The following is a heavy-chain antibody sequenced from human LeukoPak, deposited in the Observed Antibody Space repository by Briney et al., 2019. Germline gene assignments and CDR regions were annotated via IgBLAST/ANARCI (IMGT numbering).Heavy chain of an antibody. Sequence: PGGSLRLSCAASGFTFNAYVMNWVRRTPGKGLEWVSAISGSGGSTYYADSVKGRFTISRDNSKNTLYLQMNSLRAEDTAVYYCAKGWGNQWELFDYWGQGTLVTVSS. J-gene: IGHJ4*02. V-gene: IGHV3-23*01. CDR1: GFTFNAYV. CDR3: AKGWGNQWELFDY. CDR2: ISGSGGST. D-gene: IGHD1-26*01.